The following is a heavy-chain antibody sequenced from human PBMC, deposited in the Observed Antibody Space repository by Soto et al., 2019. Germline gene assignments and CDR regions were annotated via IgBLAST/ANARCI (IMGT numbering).Heavy chain of an antibody. D-gene: IGHD6-6*01. V-gene: IGHV2-5*02. CDR2: IYWDDDT. CDR1: GFSLSTSGVG. CDR3: AHRIAARPYYYYMDV. Sequence: QITLKESGPTLVKPTQTLTLTCTFSGFSLSTSGVGVGWIRQPPGKALECLALIYWDDDTRYSPSLKSRLTITKDTSKNQVVLTMTNMDPVDTATYYCAHRIAARPYYYYMDVWGKGTTVTVSS. J-gene: IGHJ6*03.